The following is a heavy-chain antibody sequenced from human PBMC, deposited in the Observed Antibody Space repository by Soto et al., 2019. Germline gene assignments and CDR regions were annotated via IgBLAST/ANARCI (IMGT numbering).Heavy chain of an antibody. J-gene: IGHJ4*02. CDR3: VKGKESGYRGAFDS. V-gene: IGHV3-23*01. Sequence: QLLESGGGLVQPGGSLRLSCAATGFNFGSYAMGWVRQAPGKGLEWVSGVSGSGSSPYYADSVKGRLTISKDKSKNTLYLDLNNLRSEDTAVYFCVKGKESGYRGAFDSWGQGTMVTVSS. CDR2: VSGSGSSP. CDR1: GFNFGSYA. D-gene: IGHD5-18*01.